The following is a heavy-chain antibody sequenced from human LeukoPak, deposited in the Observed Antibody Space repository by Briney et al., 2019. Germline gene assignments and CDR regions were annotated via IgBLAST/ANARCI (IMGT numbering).Heavy chain of an antibody. CDR2: IYIYNSGST. J-gene: IGHJ3*02. CDR3: ARERGNWNDKAFDI. CDR1: GGSISSGGYY. D-gene: IGHD1-20*01. V-gene: IGHV4-31*03. Sequence: SQTLSLTCTVSGGSISSGGYYWSWIRQHPGKGLEWIGYIYIYNSGSTYYSPSLKSRVTISVDTSKNQFSLKLSSVTAADTAVYYCARERGNWNDKAFDIWGQGTTVTVSS.